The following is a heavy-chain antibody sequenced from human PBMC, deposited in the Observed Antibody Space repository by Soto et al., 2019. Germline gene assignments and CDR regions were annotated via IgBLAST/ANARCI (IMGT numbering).Heavy chain of an antibody. V-gene: IGHV3-21*01. CDR2: ISSSSSYI. CDR3: ARDGYSSSFLNAY. Sequence: EVQLVESGGGLVKPGGSLRLSCAASGFTFSSYSMNWVRQAPGKGLEWVSSISSSSSYIYYADSVKGRFTISRDNAKNSLYLQMNSLRAEDTAVYYCARDGYSSSFLNAYWGQGTLVTVSA. J-gene: IGHJ4*02. CDR1: GFTFSSYS. D-gene: IGHD6-6*01.